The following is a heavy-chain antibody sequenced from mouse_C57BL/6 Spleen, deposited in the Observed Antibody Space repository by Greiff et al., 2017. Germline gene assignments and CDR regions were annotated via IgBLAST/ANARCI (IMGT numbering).Heavy chain of an antibody. J-gene: IGHJ4*01. CDR3: ARSAGNYVYAMDY. CDR2: IYPGSGST. CDR1: GYTFTSYW. V-gene: IGHV1-55*01. Sequence: QVQLQQPGAELVKPGASVKMSCKASGYTFTSYWITWVKQRPGQGLEWIGDIYPGSGSTNYNEKFKSKATLTVDTSSSTAYMQLSSLTSEDSAVYYCARSAGNYVYAMDYWGQGTSVTVSS. D-gene: IGHD2-1*01.